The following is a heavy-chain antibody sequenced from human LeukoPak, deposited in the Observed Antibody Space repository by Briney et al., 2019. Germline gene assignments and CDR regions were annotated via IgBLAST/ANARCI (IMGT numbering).Heavy chain of an antibody. J-gene: IGHJ5*02. V-gene: IGHV3-21*01. Sequence: GGSLRLSCAASGFTFSSYSMNWVRQAPGKGLEWVSSISSSSSYVYYADSVKGRFTISRDNAKNSLYLQMNSLRAEDTAVYYCAREYCSNTSCYLDPWGQGTLLTVSS. CDR1: GFTFSSYS. CDR2: ISSSSSYV. CDR3: AREYCSNTSCYLDP. D-gene: IGHD2-2*01.